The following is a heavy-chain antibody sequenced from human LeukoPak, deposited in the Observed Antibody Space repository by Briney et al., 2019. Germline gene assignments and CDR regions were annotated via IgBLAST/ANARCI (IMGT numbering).Heavy chain of an antibody. V-gene: IGHV3-23*01. J-gene: IGHJ4*02. D-gene: IGHD5-18*01. CDR2: ISASGGST. CDR1: GFTFSSYA. CDR3: AKDGTWIQLWFVY. Sequence: GGSLRLSCAASGFTFSSYAMTWVRQAPGKGLEWVSAISASGGSTYYADSVKGRFTISRDSSKNTLYLQMNSLRAEDTAVYYCAKDGTWIQLWFVYWGQGTLVTVSS.